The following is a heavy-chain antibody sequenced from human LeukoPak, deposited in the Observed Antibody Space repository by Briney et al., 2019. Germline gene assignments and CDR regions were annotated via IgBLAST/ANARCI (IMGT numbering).Heavy chain of an antibody. CDR3: ARQLRGYCSSTSCQGWFDP. CDR2: IYYNGST. D-gene: IGHD2-2*01. J-gene: IGHJ5*02. Sequence: SETLSLTCTVSGGTISSYYWSWIRQPPGKGLEWIGYIYYNGSTNYNPSLKSRVTISVDTSKNQFSLKLSSVTTADTAVYYCARQLRGYCSSTSCQGWFDPWGQGTLVTVS. CDR1: GGTISSYY. V-gene: IGHV4-59*01.